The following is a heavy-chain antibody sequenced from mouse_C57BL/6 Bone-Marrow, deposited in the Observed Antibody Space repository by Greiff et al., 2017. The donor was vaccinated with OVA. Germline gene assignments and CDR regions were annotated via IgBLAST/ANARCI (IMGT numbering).Heavy chain of an antibody. Sequence: EVKLLESGPVLVKPGASVKMSCKASGYTFTDYYMNWVKQSHGKSLEWIGVINPYNGGTSYNQKFKGKATLTVDKSSSTAYMELNSLTSEDSAVYYCARGSTTVVRYYFDYWGQGTTLTVSS. V-gene: IGHV1-19*01. CDR1: GYTFTDYY. D-gene: IGHD1-1*01. CDR3: ARGSTTVVRYYFDY. J-gene: IGHJ2*01. CDR2: INPYNGGT.